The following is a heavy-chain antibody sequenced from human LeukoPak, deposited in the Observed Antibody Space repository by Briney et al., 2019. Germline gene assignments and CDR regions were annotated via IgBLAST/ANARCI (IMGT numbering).Heavy chain of an antibody. V-gene: IGHV3-74*01. Sequence: GGSLRLSCAASGFTFSRYWMHWLRQAPGKGLVWVSRINNDGSDTSYADSVKGRFNIFRDNAKNTMLLQMNSLRAEDTAVYYCTSGWDERSGYYLIDYWGQGTLVTVYS. J-gene: IGHJ4*02. CDR1: GFTFSRYW. CDR2: INNDGSDT. CDR3: TSGWDERSGYYLIDY. D-gene: IGHD3-22*01.